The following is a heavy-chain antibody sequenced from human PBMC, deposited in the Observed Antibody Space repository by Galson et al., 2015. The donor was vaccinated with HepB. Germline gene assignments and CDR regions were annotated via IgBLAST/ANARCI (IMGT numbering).Heavy chain of an antibody. Sequence: SVKVSCKASGYTFTSYYMHWVRQAPGQGLEWMGIINPSGGSTSYAQKFQGRVTMTRDTSTSTVYMELSSLRSEDTAVYYCARGRYSGSTLREKVGYYYGMDVWGQGTTVTVSS. CDR1: GYTFTSYY. J-gene: IGHJ6*02. D-gene: IGHD1-26*01. CDR3: ARGRYSGSTLREKVGYYYGMDV. V-gene: IGHV1-46*01. CDR2: INPSGGST.